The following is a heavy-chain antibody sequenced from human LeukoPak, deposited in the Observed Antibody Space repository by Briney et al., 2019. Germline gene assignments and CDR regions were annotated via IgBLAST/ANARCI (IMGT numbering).Heavy chain of an antibody. CDR3: ARAYPPQRNYYYYMDV. CDR2: MNPNSGNT. D-gene: IGHD2-2*01. J-gene: IGHJ6*03. Sequence: ASVKVSCKASGYTFTSYDINWVRQATGQGLEWMGWMNPNSGNTGYAQKFQGRVTMTRNTSISTAYMELRSLRSDDTAVYYCARAYPPQRNYYYYMDVWGKGTTVTISS. V-gene: IGHV1-8*01. CDR1: GYTFTSYD.